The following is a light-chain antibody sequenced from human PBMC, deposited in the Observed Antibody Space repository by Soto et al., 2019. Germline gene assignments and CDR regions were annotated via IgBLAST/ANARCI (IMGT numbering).Light chain of an antibody. CDR1: QSVLYSSNNKNY. CDR3: QQYYSTPPT. Sequence: DLVMTQSPDSLAVSMGARATINYKSSQSVLYSSNNKNYLAWYQQKPGQPPKLLIYWASTRESGVPDRFSGSGSGTDFTLTISSLQAEDVAVYYCQQYYSTPPTFGQGTKVDVK. J-gene: IGKJ1*01. V-gene: IGKV4-1*01. CDR2: WAS.